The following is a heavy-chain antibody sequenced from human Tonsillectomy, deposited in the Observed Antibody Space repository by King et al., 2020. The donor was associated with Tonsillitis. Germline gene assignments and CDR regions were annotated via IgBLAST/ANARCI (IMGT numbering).Heavy chain of an antibody. J-gene: IGHJ4*02. Sequence: VQLVESGGGLVQPGRSLRLSCTASGFTFGDFAMSWFRQAPGKGLEWVGFIRNKAFGATTDYDASVKVRFSISRDDSKSIAYLQMNSLKTEDTAVYYCTRVDAGDFWSSYSDYWGQGTLVTVSS. CDR2: IRNKAFGATT. D-gene: IGHD3-3*01. V-gene: IGHV3-49*03. CDR3: TRVDAGDFWSSYSDY. CDR1: GFTFGDFA.